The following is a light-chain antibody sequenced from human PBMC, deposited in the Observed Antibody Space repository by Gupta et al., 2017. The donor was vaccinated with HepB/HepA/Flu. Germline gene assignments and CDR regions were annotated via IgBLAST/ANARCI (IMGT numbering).Light chain of an antibody. CDR3: QSYDSIRGCYWV. J-gene: IGLJ3*02. V-gene: IGLV1-40*01. Sequence: QSVLTQPPSVSGAPGQRVTISCTGSSSNIGAGYDVHWYQQLPETAPKLLIYSNINRPSGGPDLFSGTKSGASASLAVTGLHAEEEADYYCQSYDSIRGCYWVFGGGTKLTVL. CDR1: SSNIGAGYD. CDR2: SNI.